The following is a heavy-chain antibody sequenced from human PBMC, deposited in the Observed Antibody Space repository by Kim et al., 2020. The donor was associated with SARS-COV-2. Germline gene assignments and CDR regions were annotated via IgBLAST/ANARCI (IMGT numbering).Heavy chain of an antibody. Sequence: ASVKVSCKASGYTFASFTMHWVRQAPGQRLEWMGWINGGNGNTKYSQKFQGRVTITRDTSASTAYMELSSLRSEDTAVYYCASGMTTADYHYYGVDVWGQGTTVTVSS. CDR2: INGGNGNT. CDR1: GYTFASFT. CDR3: ASGMTTADYHYYGVDV. V-gene: IGHV1-3*01. J-gene: IGHJ6*02. D-gene: IGHD4-17*01.